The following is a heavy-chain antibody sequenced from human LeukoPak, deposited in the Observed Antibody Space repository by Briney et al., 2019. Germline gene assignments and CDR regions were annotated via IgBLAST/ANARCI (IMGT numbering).Heavy chain of an antibody. Sequence: SETLSLTCAVYGGSFSGYYWSWIRQPPGKGLEWIGEINHSGSANYNPSLKSRVTISVDTSKNQFSLKLSSVTAAGTAVYYCARDWYSSSWYDYWGQGTLVTVSS. CDR2: INHSGSA. CDR1: GGSFSGYY. CDR3: ARDWYSSSWYDY. D-gene: IGHD6-13*01. J-gene: IGHJ4*02. V-gene: IGHV4-34*01.